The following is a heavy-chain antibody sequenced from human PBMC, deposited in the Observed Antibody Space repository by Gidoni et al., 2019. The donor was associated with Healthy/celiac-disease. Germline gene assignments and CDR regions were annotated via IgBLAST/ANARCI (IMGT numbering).Heavy chain of an antibody. CDR1: GFTVSSNY. J-gene: IGHJ3*02. Sequence: EVQLVETGGGLIQPGGSLRLSCAASGFTVSSNYMSWVRQAPGKGLEWVSVIYSGGSTYYADSVKGRFTISRDNSKNTLYLQMNSLRAEDTAVYYCAREVYYYGSGSYYKGDAFDIWGQGTMVTVSS. CDR2: IYSGGST. D-gene: IGHD3-10*01. V-gene: IGHV3-53*02. CDR3: AREVYYYGSGSYYKGDAFDI.